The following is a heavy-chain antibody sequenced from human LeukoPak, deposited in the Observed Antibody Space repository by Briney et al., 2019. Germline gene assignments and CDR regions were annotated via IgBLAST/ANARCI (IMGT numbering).Heavy chain of an antibody. CDR1: GGPNNIYQ. CDR3: ARHRRIAAAGIRGYDY. D-gene: IGHD6-13*01. J-gene: IGHJ4*02. V-gene: IGHV4-4*07. Sequence: SETLSLTCTVWGGPNNIYQGIYIPPPPGKTLEDSGHLYTSGSTNYNPSLKSRVTMSVDTSKNQFSLKLTSVTAADTAVHYCARHRRIAAAGIRGYDYWGQGTLVTVSS. CDR2: LYTSGST.